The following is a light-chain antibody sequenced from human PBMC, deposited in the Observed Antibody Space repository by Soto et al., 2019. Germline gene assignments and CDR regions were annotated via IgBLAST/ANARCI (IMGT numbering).Light chain of an antibody. V-gene: IGLV3-21*02. CDR1: NTGSES. Sequence: SYELTQPPSVSVAPGQTARITRGADNTGSESIHWYQRKPGQAPVLVVYYDSDRPSGIPERFSGSISGNTATLTISRVEAGDEADYYCQVWDTSSDHSWVFGGGTQLTVL. J-gene: IGLJ3*02. CDR2: YDS. CDR3: QVWDTSSDHSWV.